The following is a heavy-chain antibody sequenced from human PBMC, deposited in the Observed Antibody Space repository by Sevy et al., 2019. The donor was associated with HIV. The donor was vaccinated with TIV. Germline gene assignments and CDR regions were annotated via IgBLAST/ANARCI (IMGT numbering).Heavy chain of an antibody. D-gene: IGHD6-13*01. V-gene: IGHV3-49*04. J-gene: IGHJ4*02. Sequence: GSVRLSCTASGFTFGDYCMSWVRQAPGKGLEWVAFLKSDVYGGTVDHAASVRGRFVISRDDSKTIAYLQMNDLKTEDTGVYYCTRWKAAQSIFDYWGQGALVTVSS. CDR2: LKSDVYGGTV. CDR1: GFTFGDYC. CDR3: TRWKAAQSIFDY.